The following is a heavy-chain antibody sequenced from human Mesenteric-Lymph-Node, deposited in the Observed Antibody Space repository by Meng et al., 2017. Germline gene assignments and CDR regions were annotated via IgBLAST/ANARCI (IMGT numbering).Heavy chain of an antibody. CDR3: ARVCSGGSCYTTALDY. J-gene: IGHJ4*02. Sequence: SETLSLTCAVSGYSISSGYYWGWIRQPPGKGLEWIGSIYYSGSTYYNPSLKSRVTISVDTSKNQFSLKLSSVTAADTAVYYCARVCSGGSCYTTALDYWGQGTLVTVSS. CDR1: GYSISSGYY. V-gene: IGHV4-38-2*01. D-gene: IGHD2-15*01. CDR2: IYYSGST.